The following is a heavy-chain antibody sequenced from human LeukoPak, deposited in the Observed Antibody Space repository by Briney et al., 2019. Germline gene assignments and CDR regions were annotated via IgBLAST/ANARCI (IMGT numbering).Heavy chain of an antibody. V-gene: IGHV1-18*01. CDR3: ARDNDKVVDH. D-gene: IGHD1-1*01. Sequence: GASVKVSCKTSGYTFSNYGISGVRQAPGQGLEWMGWITAYNGNRLYAQRIQGRITFTTDTSTSTSYMKLRSLEYDDTAIYYCARDNDKVVDHWGQGTLVTVSS. CDR1: GYTFSNYG. J-gene: IGHJ4*01. CDR2: ITAYNGNR.